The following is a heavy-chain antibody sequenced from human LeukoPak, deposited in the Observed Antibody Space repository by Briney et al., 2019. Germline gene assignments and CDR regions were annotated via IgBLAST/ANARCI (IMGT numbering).Heavy chain of an antibody. CDR2: INPNSGGT. J-gene: IGHJ4*02. V-gene: IGHV1-2*02. CDR3: ARDPATPFCFDY. CDR1: GYTFTGYY. Sequence: ASVKVSCKASGYTFTGYYMHWVRQAPGQGLEWMGWINPNSGGTNYAQKFQGRVTMTRDTYISTAYMELSRLRSDDTAVYYCARDPATPFCFDYWGQGTLVTVSS. D-gene: IGHD6-25*01.